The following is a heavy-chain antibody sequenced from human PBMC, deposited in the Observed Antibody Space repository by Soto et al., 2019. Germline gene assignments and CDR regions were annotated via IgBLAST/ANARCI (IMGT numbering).Heavy chain of an antibody. CDR3: ARVDPRGVAVVRDY. J-gene: IGHJ4*02. CDR1: GNTFASHG. V-gene: IGHV1-18*01. D-gene: IGHD3-10*01. CDR2: ISGFNGQT. Sequence: QVQLVQSGPEVKKPGASVKVSCKASGNTFASHGFSWVRQAPGQGLEWMGWISGFNGQTNYALKFQGRVTLTTDTATSTADMVLRSLRSDDTAVYFCARVDPRGVAVVRDYWGQGTLVTVSS.